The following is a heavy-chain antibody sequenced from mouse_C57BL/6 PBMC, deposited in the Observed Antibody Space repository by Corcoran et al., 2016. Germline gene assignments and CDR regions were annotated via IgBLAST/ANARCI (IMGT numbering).Heavy chain of an antibody. D-gene: IGHD2-5*01. CDR2: INPNNGGT. Sequence: EIQLQQSGPKRVQPGATVKIPGKASEYTFTDYNMDWVKQSHEKSLEWIGDINPNNGGTIYNQKFKGKATLTVDKSSSTAYMELRSLTSEDTAVYYCARDLYSNYLFAYWGQGTLVTVSA. CDR1: EYTFTDYN. J-gene: IGHJ3*01. V-gene: IGHV1-18*01. CDR3: ARDLYSNYLFAY.